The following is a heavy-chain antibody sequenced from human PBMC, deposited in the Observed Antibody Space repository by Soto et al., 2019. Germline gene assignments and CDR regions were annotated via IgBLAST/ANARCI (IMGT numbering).Heavy chain of an antibody. Sequence: GGSLRLSCAASGFTFSSYSMNWVRQAPGKGLEWVSYISSSSTIYYADSVKGRFTISRDNAKNSLYLQMNSLRDEDTAVYYCARDKHDYGDYGYWGQGTLVTVSS. CDR1: GFTFSSYS. V-gene: IGHV3-48*02. CDR2: ISSSSTI. D-gene: IGHD4-17*01. CDR3: ARDKHDYGDYGY. J-gene: IGHJ4*02.